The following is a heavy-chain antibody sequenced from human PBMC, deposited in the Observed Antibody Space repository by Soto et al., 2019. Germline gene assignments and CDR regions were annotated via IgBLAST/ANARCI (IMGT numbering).Heavy chain of an antibody. CDR2: INHSGST. J-gene: IGHJ4*02. V-gene: IGHV4-34*01. Sequence: QVQLQQWGAGLLKPSETLSLTCAVYGGSFSGYYWSWIRQPPGKGLVWIGEINHSGSTNYNPSLKSRVTISVDTSKNQFSLKLSSVTAADTAVYYCARGTGSSWYVFDYWGQGTLVTVSS. CDR3: ARGTGSSWYVFDY. D-gene: IGHD6-13*01. CDR1: GGSFSGYY.